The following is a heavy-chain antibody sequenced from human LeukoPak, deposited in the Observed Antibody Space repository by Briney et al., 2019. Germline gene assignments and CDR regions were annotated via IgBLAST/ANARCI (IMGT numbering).Heavy chain of an antibody. V-gene: IGHV4-34*01. Sequence: SETLSLTCAVYGWSFSGYYWSWIRQPPGKGLEWIGEINHSGSTNYNPPLKSRVTISVDTSKNQFLLKLTSVTSSDATVEYCERGPGVWFGRGYAMDVWGKGTTVTVSS. CDR3: ERGPGVWFGRGYAMDV. CDR2: INHSGST. J-gene: IGHJ6*04. CDR1: GWSFSGYY. D-gene: IGHD3-10*01.